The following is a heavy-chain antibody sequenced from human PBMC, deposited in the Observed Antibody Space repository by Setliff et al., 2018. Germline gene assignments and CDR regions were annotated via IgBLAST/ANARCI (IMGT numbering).Heavy chain of an antibody. CDR1: GGSFTGTTYY. D-gene: IGHD1-1*01. V-gene: IGHV4-39*01. CDR2: IINSGST. J-gene: IGHJ4*02. Sequence: PSETLSLTCTVSGGSFTGTTYYWGWIRQSPGKGLEWIGTIINSGSTYYNPSLKSRVTMPVDTSKSQLSLKLSSVTAADTAVYYCERRQPGTMENYWGPGALVTVSS. CDR3: ERRQPGTMENY.